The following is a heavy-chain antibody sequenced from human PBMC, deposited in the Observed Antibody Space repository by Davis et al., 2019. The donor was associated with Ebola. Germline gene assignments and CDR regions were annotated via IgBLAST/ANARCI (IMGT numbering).Heavy chain of an antibody. Sequence: ASVKVSCKASGYTFTSYYMHWVRQAPGQGLEWMGIINPSGGSTSYAQKFHGRVTMTRDTSTSTVYMELSSLRSEDTAVYYCTTPGGQDSGYDVFDIWGQGTMVTVSS. CDR3: TTPGGQDSGYDVFDI. D-gene: IGHD5-12*01. V-gene: IGHV1-46*03. CDR1: GYTFTSYY. CDR2: INPSGGST. J-gene: IGHJ3*02.